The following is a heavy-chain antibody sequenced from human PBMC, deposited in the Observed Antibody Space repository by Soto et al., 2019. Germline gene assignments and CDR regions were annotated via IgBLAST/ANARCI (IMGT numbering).Heavy chain of an antibody. Sequence: SEALCVTCTFSGGSISISSYYWGWIRQPPGKGLEWIGSIYYSGSTYYNPSLKSRVTISVDTSKNQFSLKLSSVTAPDTAVYYSARVPSDYWGQGTLVTVSS. CDR2: IYYSGST. V-gene: IGHV4-39*01. CDR1: GGSISISSYY. CDR3: ARVPSDY. J-gene: IGHJ4*02.